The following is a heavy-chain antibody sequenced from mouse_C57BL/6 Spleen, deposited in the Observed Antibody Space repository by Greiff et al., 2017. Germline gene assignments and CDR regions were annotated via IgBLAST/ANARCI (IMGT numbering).Heavy chain of an antibody. D-gene: IGHD1-1*01. CDR3: ARYYEGSTPYFDD. V-gene: IGHV1-82*01. CDR2: FYPGNGDT. Sequence: VQLQQSGPELVKPGASVKISCKASGYAFSSSWMNWVKQRPGKGLEWIGRFYPGNGDTNYNGKFQGKATLTADKSSSTAYMQLSSLTSEDSAVYFCARYYEGSTPYFDDWGQGTTLTVSS. J-gene: IGHJ2*01. CDR1: GYAFSSSW.